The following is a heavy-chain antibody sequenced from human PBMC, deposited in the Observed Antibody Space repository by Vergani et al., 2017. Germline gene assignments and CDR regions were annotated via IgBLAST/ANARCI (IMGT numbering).Heavy chain of an antibody. CDR2: IYTRGST. D-gene: IGHD5-18*01. V-gene: IGHV4-4*07. CDR1: GGSISSYY. Sequence: QVQLQESGPGLVKPSETLSLTCTVSGGSISSYYWSWIRQPAGKGLEWIGRIYTRGSTNYNPSLKSRVTMSVDTSKNQFSLKLSSVTAADTAVYYCARDLSDGYSYGDTGWFDPWGQGTLVTVSS. CDR3: ARDLSDGYSYGDTGWFDP. J-gene: IGHJ5*02.